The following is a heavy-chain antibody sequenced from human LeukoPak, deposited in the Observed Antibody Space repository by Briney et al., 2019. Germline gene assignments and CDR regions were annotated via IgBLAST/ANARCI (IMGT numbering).Heavy chain of an antibody. V-gene: IGHV3-48*04. J-gene: IGHJ4*02. CDR1: RFIFNDYS. Sequence: GGSLRLSCAASRFIFNDYSMNWVPQAPGKGLEWISYIGIDSGNTKYADSVKGRFTISGDNAKSSLYLQMNSLRVEDTAVYYCARDHNYAFDNWGQGTLVTVSS. D-gene: IGHD4-11*01. CDR2: IGIDSGNT. CDR3: ARDHNYAFDN.